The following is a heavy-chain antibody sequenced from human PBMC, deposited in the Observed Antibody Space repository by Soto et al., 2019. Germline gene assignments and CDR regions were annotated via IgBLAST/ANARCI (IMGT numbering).Heavy chain of an antibody. D-gene: IGHD2-2*01. J-gene: IGHJ6*02. CDR1: GGTFRSYA. CDR3: KRAVAYCTSPSWVIRYYYGMDV. Sequence: SVKVSCTASGGTFRSYAFSWVRQASGHGLEWMGGPIPNVGTSIYSPYFKGRVTINPDDSTSITSMEVSSLPSDDTELYYCKRAVAYCTSPSWVIRYYYGMDVWGQGTTVTVSS. CDR2: PIPNVGTS. V-gene: IGHV1-69*13.